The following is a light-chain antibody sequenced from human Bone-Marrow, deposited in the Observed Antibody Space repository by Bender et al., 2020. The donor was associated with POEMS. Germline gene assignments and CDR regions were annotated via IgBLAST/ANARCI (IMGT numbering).Light chain of an antibody. CDR1: SRDVGGYNY. J-gene: IGLJ3*02. CDR2: DVS. Sequence: QSALTQPASVSGSPGQSITISCTGSSRDVGGYNYVSWYQQYPGKAPKLMIYDVSNRPSGVSNRFSGSKSGNTASLTISGLQAEDEAHYYCSSYTSRNSLMFGGGTKLTVL. CDR3: SSYTSRNSLM. V-gene: IGLV2-14*03.